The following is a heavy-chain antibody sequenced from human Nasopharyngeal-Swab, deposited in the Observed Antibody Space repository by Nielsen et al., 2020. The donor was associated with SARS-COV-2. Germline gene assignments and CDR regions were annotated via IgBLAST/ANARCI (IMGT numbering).Heavy chain of an antibody. J-gene: IGHJ3*01. CDR3: ARQPGNYDYVWGSYRPDGAFDF. CDR2: INHSGTT. D-gene: IGHD3-16*02. V-gene: IGHV4-39*01. Sequence: WIRQPSGKGLEWIGEINHSGTTYYNPSLKSRVTISVDTSKNQFSLKLSSVPAADTAVYYCARQPGNYDYVWGSYRPDGAFDFWGQGTMVTVSS.